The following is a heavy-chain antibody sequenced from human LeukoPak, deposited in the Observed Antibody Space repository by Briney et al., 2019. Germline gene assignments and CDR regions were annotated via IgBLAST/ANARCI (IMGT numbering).Heavy chain of an antibody. CDR3: ARAGYSEYQLLWGSAFDI. D-gene: IGHD2-2*01. CDR2: ISYDGSNK. V-gene: IGHV3-30-3*01. Sequence: GRSLRLSCAASGFTFSIYAMHWVRQAPGKGLELVAMISYDGSNKYYADSVKGRFTISRDNSKNTLYLQMNSLRAEDTAVYYCARAGYSEYQLLWGSAFDIWGQGTMVTVSS. CDR1: GFTFSIYA. J-gene: IGHJ3*02.